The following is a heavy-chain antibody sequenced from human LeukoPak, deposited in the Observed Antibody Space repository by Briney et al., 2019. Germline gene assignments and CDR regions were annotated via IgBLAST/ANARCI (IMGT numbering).Heavy chain of an antibody. D-gene: IGHD6-13*01. Sequence: AASVKVPCKASGYTFTGYYMHWVRQAPGQGLEWMGWINPNSGGTNYAQKFQGRVTVTRDTSISTAYMELSRLRSDDTAVYYCARDLYSSSWYPFAYWGQGTLVTVSS. CDR2: INPNSGGT. CDR1: GYTFTGYY. CDR3: ARDLYSSSWYPFAY. V-gene: IGHV1-2*02. J-gene: IGHJ4*02.